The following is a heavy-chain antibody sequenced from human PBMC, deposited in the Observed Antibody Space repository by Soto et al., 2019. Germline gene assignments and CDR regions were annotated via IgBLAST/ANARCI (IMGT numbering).Heavy chain of an antibody. CDR1: GFIFSDFG. D-gene: IGHD5-18*01. V-gene: IGHV3-30*18. J-gene: IGHJ3*01. Sequence: QVNLVESGGGVVQPGRSLRLSCEASGFIFSDFGMHWVRQAPGKGLEWVAVISYDGNNKYYAQSVKGRFTISRDNSKNTLFLKMDSLRPEDTAVYHCVKGDLDTAVVNSPYALDFWGPGTMVTVS. CDR2: ISYDGNNK. CDR3: VKGDLDTAVVNSPYALDF.